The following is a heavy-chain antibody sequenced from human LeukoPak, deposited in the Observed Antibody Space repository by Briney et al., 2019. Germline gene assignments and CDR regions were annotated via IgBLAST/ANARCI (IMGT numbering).Heavy chain of an antibody. J-gene: IGHJ5*02. D-gene: IGHD6-13*01. Sequence: SQTLSLTCTVSGGSISSVDYYWSWIRQPPGKGLEWIGYIYYSGSTEYNPSLKSRVTILVDTSKNQFSLKLSSVTAADTAVYFCARGQGSTWTGWFDPWGQGTLVTVSS. CDR1: GGSISSVDYY. CDR3: ARGQGSTWTGWFDP. CDR2: IYYSGST. V-gene: IGHV4-61*08.